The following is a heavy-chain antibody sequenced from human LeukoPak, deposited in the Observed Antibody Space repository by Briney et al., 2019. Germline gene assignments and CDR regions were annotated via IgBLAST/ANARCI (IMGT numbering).Heavy chain of an antibody. D-gene: IGHD6-19*01. CDR3: ATHSSDWQTVDL. CDR2: IRSSSSYI. V-gene: IGHV3-21*01. CDR1: GFSFSAYT. Sequence: PGGSLRLSCAASGFSFSAYTMNWVRQVPGKGLEWVSSIRSSSSYIYYRDSVEGRFIISRDNAKNSLYLQMNSLRPEDTALYYCATHSSDWQTVDLWGQGTQVTVSS. J-gene: IGHJ5*02.